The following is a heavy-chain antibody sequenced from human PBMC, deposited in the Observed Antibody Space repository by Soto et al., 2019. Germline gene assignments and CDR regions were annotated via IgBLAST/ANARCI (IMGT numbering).Heavy chain of an antibody. J-gene: IGHJ4*02. CDR2: ANPKNGGT. V-gene: IGHV1-2*02. CDR3: ARRDKSGSFDY. D-gene: IGHD3-10*01. CDR1: GYTFIYY. Sequence: ASVKVSCEASGYTFIYYIHWVRLAPGQGLEWMGWANPKNGGTSHAQKFQGRVTMTRDTSINTVYMELNSLTSDDRAIYYCARRDKSGSFDYWGQGTPVTVSS.